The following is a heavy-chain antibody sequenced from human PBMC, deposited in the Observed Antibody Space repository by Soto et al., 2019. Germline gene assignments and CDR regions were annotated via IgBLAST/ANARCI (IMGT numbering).Heavy chain of an antibody. D-gene: IGHD3-10*01. CDR2: ISYDGSNK. J-gene: IGHJ6*02. CDR3: AQDLGSGKPYYYYAMDV. CDR1: GFIFSKYG. Sequence: QVQLVESGGGVVQPGRSLRLSCAASGFIFSKYGMHWVRQAPGKGLEWVAVISYDGSNKYYAESVKGRFIISRDKTENTLYLHMNSLRAEDTALYYCAQDLGSGKPYYYYAMDVWGQGTTVTVSS. V-gene: IGHV3-30*18.